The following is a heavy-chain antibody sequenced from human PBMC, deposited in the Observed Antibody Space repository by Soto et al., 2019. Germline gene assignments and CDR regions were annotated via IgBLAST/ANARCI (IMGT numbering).Heavy chain of an antibody. CDR3: SRVLSGSWNWFDP. CDR2: INSDGSRT. J-gene: IGHJ5*02. Sequence: EVQLVESGGGLVQPGGSLRLSCAASGFTFSSYWMHWVRQAPGKGLVWVSRINSDGSRTNYADSVKGRFTVSRDNAKNTQYLQMNSLSAEDTAVYYCSRVLSGSWNWFDPWGQGTLVTVSS. V-gene: IGHV3-74*01. CDR1: GFTFSSYW. D-gene: IGHD6-13*01.